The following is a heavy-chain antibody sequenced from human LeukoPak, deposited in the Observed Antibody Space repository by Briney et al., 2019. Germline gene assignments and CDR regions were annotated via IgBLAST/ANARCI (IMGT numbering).Heavy chain of an antibody. V-gene: IGHV1-69*13. CDR3: ARGETYYYDSSGYPS. J-gene: IGHJ5*02. CDR2: IIPTFGTA. CDR1: GYTFTGYY. D-gene: IGHD3-22*01. Sequence: SVKVSCKASGYTFTGYYMHWVRQAPGQGLEWMGGIIPTFGTANYAQKFQGRVTITADESTSTAYMELSSLRSEDTAVYYCARGETYYYDSSGYPSWGQGTLVTVSS.